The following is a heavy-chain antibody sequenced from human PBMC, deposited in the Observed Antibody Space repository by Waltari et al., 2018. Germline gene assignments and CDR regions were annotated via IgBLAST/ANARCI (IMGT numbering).Heavy chain of an antibody. J-gene: IGHJ4*02. Sequence: QVQLQESGPGLVKPSQTLSLTCTVSGGSISSGSYYWSWIRQPAGKGLEWIGRIYTSGSTNYNPSLKSRVTISVDTSKNQFSLKLSSVTAADTAVYYCATGRSDPAHDYWGQGTLVTVSS. CDR1: GGSISSGSYY. V-gene: IGHV4-61*02. CDR3: ATGRSDPAHDY. CDR2: IYTSGST.